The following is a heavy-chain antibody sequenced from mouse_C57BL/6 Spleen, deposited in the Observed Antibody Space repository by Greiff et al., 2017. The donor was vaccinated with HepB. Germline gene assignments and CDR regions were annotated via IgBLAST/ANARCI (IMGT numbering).Heavy chain of an antibody. Sequence: QVQLKQPGAELVRPGTSVKLSCKASGYTFTSYWMHWVKQRPGQGLEWIGVIDPSDSYTNYNQKFKGKATLTVDTSSSTAYMQRSSLTSEDSAVYYCALYGYDLAYWGQGTLVTVSA. CDR2: IDPSDSYT. D-gene: IGHD2-2*01. V-gene: IGHV1-59*01. CDR1: GYTFTSYW. CDR3: ALYGYDLAY. J-gene: IGHJ3*01.